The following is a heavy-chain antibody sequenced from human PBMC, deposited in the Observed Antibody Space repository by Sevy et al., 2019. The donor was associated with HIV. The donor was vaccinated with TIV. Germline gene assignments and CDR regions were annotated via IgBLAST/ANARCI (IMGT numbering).Heavy chain of an antibody. D-gene: IGHD3-22*01. Sequence: GGSLRLSCSASGFSFFNAWMSWVRQAPGKGLEWVSGISGSGGSGDKTNYADSVKGRFTISRDDSKNSLYLQLNSLRAEDTAIYYCARKYDSSGYFDYWGQGTLVTVSS. CDR2: ISGSGGSGDKT. J-gene: IGHJ4*02. CDR3: ARKYDSSGYFDY. V-gene: IGHV3-23*01. CDR1: GFSFFNAW.